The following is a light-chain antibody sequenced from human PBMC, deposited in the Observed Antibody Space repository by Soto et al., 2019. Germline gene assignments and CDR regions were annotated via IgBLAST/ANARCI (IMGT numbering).Light chain of an antibody. V-gene: IGKV3-20*01. CDR1: QSISTNH. J-gene: IGKJ5*01. CDR2: DAS. CDR3: QHCGSSPIT. Sequence: EIVLTQSPGTLSLSPGERATLSCRASQSISTNHLVWYQQKPGQAPRLLIYDASRRATGIPDRFSGSGSGTDFTLTISSLEPEDFAVYYCQHCGSSPITFGQETRLEIK.